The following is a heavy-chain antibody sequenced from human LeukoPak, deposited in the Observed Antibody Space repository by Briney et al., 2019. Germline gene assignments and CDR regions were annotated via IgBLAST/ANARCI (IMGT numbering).Heavy chain of an antibody. J-gene: IGHJ4*02. CDR1: GGSISSGGYS. D-gene: IGHD3-9*01. V-gene: IGHV4-31*03. CDR2: IYYSGSA. CDR3: ARGQPFPDNTGYYVHH. Sequence: SQTLSLTCIVSGGSISSGGYSWSRIRQHPGKGLEWIGYIYYSGSAYYNPSLKSRATISADTSKNHFSLKLTSVTAADTAQYYCARGQPFPDNTGYYVHHWGQGTLVTVSS.